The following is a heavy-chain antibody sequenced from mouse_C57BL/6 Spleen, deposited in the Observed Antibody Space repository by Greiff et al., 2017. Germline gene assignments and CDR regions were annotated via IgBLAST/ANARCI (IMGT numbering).Heavy chain of an antibody. CDR1: GYTFTSYW. CDR3: ARGKLNYDSLYFDY. D-gene: IGHD2-4*01. Sequence: QVQLQQPGAELVKPGASVKLSCKASGYTFTSYWMHWVKQRPGQGLEWIGMIHPNSGSTNYNEKFKSKATLTVDKSSSTAYMQLSSLTSEDSAVYYCARGKLNYDSLYFDYWGQGTTLTVSS. CDR2: IHPNSGST. V-gene: IGHV1-64*01. J-gene: IGHJ2*01.